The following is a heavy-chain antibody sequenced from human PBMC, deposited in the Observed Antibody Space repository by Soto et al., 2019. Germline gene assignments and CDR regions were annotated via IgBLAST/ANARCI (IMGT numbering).Heavy chain of an antibody. J-gene: IGHJ6*02. CDR3: VRVGSGSYYGMDV. D-gene: IGHD3-10*01. CDR2: IIPILGIA. CDR1: GGTFSSYT. V-gene: IGHV1-69*02. Sequence: SVKVSCKASGGTFSSYTISWVRQAPGQGLEWMGRIIPILGIANYAQKFQGRVTITADKSTSTAYMELSSLRSEDTAVYYCVRVGSGSYYGMDVWGQGTTVTVSS.